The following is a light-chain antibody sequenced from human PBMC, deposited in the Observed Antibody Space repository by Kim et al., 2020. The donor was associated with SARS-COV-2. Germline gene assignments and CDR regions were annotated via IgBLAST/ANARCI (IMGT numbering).Light chain of an antibody. V-gene: IGKV2-28*01. CDR2: LGS. J-gene: IGKJ1*01. Sequence: DIVMTQSPLSLPVTPGEPASISCRSSQSLLHSNGYNYLDWYLQKPGQSPQLLIYLGSNRASGVPDRISGSGSGTDFTLKISRVEAEDVGVFYYMQALQTPGTFGQGTKVDIK. CDR3: MQALQTPGT. CDR1: QSLLHSNGYNY.